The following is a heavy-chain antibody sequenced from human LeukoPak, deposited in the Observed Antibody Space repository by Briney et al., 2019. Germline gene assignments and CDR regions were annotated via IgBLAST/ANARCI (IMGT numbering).Heavy chain of an antibody. J-gene: IGHJ4*02. V-gene: IGHV3-74*01. D-gene: IGHD6-13*01. CDR1: GFTLSTYW. CDR2: INSDGSRT. Sequence: GGSLRLSCAASGFTLSTYWMHWVRQGPGKGRVWVSCINSDGSRTTYADSVKGRFTISRDNAKNTLYLQMNTLRVEDTAVYYCARGSWSAADTNIDYWGQGTLATVSS. CDR3: ARGSWSAADTNIDY.